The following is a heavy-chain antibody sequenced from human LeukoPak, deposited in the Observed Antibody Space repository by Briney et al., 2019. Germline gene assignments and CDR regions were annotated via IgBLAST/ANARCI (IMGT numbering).Heavy chain of an antibody. J-gene: IGHJ4*02. D-gene: IGHD2-15*01. CDR3: ARDWDIPEGFDY. V-gene: IGHV3-21*01. CDR2: ISSSSSYI. CDR1: GFTFSSYS. Sequence: GGSLRFSCAASGFTFSSYSMNWVRQAPGKGLEWVSSISSSSSYIYYADSVKGRFTISRDNAKNSLYLQMNSLRAEDTAVYYCARDWDIPEGFDYWGQGTLVTVSS.